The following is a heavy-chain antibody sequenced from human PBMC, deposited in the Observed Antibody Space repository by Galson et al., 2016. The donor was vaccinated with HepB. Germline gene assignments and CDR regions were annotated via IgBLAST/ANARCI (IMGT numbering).Heavy chain of an antibody. CDR2: ISSSSSVI. V-gene: IGHV3-48*01. CDR3: ARGGSGSHPNQHYFYYYALDV. CDR1: GSTFNSYS. J-gene: IGHJ6*04. Sequence: SLRLSCAASGSTFNSYSMNWVRQAPGKGLEWVSYISSSSSVIYYADSGKGRFTISRDNAKNSLYLQMNSLRAEDTAVYYCARGGSGSHPNQHYFYYYALDVWGIGATVTVSS. D-gene: IGHD3-10*01.